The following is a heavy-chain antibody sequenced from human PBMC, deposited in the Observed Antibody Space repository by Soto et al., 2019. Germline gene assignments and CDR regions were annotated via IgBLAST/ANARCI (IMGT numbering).Heavy chain of an antibody. J-gene: IGHJ3*01. CDR1: GFALSRFW. CDR2: IKFDGSQR. CDR3: ARDADCSDGYLWYDGYYL. D-gene: IGHD2-15*01. Sequence: GSLRLSCAASGFALSRFWMNWVRQAPGKGLEWVANIKFDGSQRSYVDSVKGRFTIFRDNAGNSLHLQMDSLRVEDTAVYFCARDADCSDGYLWYDGYYLWGQGTMVTVSS. V-gene: IGHV3-7*01.